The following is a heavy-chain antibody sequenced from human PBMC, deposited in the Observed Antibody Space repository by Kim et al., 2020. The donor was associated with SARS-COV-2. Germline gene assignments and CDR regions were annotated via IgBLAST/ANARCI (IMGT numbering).Heavy chain of an antibody. CDR3: ARGAKGKNGWFDP. V-gene: IGHV4-30-2*05. Sequence: YNPSLKSRVTIAVDTSKNQFSLKLSSVTAADTAVYYCARGAKGKNGWFDPWGQGTLVTVSS. J-gene: IGHJ5*02. D-gene: IGHD4-17*01.